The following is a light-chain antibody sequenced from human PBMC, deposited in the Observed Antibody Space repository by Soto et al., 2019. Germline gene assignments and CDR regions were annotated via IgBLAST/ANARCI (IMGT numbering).Light chain of an antibody. CDR3: QQYGSSPRT. CDR2: GTS. J-gene: IGKJ1*01. CDR1: QTIGSTY. Sequence: EIVSTQSPATLSLSPGETATLSCRASQTIGSTYLAWYQQKPGQAPRLLIFGTSRRATGIPDRFSGSGSGTDFTLTISRLEPEDFAVYYCQQYGSSPRTFGQGTKVDVK. V-gene: IGKV3-20*01.